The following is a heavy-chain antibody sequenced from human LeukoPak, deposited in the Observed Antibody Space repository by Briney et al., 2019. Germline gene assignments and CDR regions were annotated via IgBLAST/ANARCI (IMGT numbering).Heavy chain of an antibody. D-gene: IGHD6-19*01. CDR1: GGSISSSSYY. Sequence: SETLSLTCTVSGGSISSSSYYWGWIRQPPGKGLEWIGSIYYSGSTYYNPSLKSRVTISVDTSKNQFSLKLSSVTAADTAVYYCASSSGWYLLSFDYWGQGTLVTVSS. J-gene: IGHJ4*02. V-gene: IGHV4-39*01. CDR3: ASSSGWYLLSFDY. CDR2: IYYSGST.